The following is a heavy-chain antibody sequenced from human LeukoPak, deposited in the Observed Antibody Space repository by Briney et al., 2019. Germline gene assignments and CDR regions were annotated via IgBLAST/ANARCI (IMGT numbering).Heavy chain of an antibody. J-gene: IGHJ4*02. Sequence: ASVKVSCKASGYTFTSYDINWVRQATGQGLEWMGWMSPNSGNTGYAQKFQGRVTMTRNTSISTAYMELSSLRSEDTAVYYCARGFRYCSSTSCSFYYFDYWGQGTLVTVSS. CDR1: GYTFTSYD. V-gene: IGHV1-8*01. CDR3: ARGFRYCSSTSCSFYYFDY. D-gene: IGHD2-2*01. CDR2: MSPNSGNT.